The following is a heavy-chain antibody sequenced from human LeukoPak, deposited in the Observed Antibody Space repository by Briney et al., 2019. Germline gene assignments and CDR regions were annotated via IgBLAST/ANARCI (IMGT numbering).Heavy chain of an antibody. J-gene: IGHJ4*02. CDR1: GFTFSSYG. Sequence: GGSLRLSCAASGFTFSSYGMHWVRQAPGKGLEWVAVISYDGSNKYYANSVKGRFTISRDNSKNTLYLQMNSLRAEDTAVYYCARDRDSSGWSAPDYWGQGTLVTVSS. D-gene: IGHD6-19*01. CDR2: ISYDGSNK. CDR3: ARDRDSSGWSAPDY. V-gene: IGHV3-30*19.